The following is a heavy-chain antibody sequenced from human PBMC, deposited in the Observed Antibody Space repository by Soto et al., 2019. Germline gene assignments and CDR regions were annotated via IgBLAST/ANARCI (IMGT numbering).Heavy chain of an antibody. V-gene: IGHV3-9*01. D-gene: IGHD1-26*01. Sequence: EVQLVESGGGLIQPGRSLRVTCAASGFTFDDYAMHWVRQAPGKGLEWVSSISWNSGTIEYADSVKGRFTISRDNAKNSLYLQVNSLRTEDTALYYCAKDPNSSPRGWFDPWGQGTLVTVSS. J-gene: IGHJ5*02. CDR1: GFTFDDYA. CDR2: ISWNSGTI. CDR3: AKDPNSSPRGWFDP.